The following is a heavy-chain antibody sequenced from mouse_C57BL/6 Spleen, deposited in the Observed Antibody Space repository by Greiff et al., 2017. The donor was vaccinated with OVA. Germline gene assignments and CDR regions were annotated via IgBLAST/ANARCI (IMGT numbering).Heavy chain of an antibody. CDR1: GFSFNTYA. J-gene: IGHJ4*01. D-gene: IGHD1-1*01. Sequence: GGGLVQPKGSLKLSCAASGFSFNTYAMNWVRQAPGKGLEWVARIRSKSNNYATYYADSVKDRFTISRDDSESMLYLQMNNLKTEDTAMYYCVRHLSSYGAMDYWGQGTSVTVSS. CDR2: IRSKSNNYAT. V-gene: IGHV10-1*01. CDR3: VRHLSSYGAMDY.